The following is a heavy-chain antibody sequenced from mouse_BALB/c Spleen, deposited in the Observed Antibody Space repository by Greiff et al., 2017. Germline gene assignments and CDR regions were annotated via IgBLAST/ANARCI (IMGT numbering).Heavy chain of an antibody. V-gene: IGHV5-9-4*01. CDR1: GFTFSSYA. Sequence: EVQGVESGGGLVKPGGSLKLSCAASGFTFSSYAMSWVRQSPEKRLEWVAEISSGGSYTYYPDTVTGRFTVSRDNAKNTLYLEMSSLRSEDTAMYYCARGWTLYAMDYWGQGTSVTVSS. CDR3: ARGWTLYAMDY. J-gene: IGHJ4*01. CDR2: ISSGGSYT.